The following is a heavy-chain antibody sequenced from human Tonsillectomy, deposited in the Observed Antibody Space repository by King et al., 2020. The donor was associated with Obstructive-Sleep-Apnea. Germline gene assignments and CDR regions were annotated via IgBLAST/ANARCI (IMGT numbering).Heavy chain of an antibody. Sequence: QLVQSGGGLVKPGGSLRLSCAASGFTFSNAWMTWVRQAPGKGLEWVGHIKSKIDGGTTDYATPVKGRFTISRDDSRTTVYLQMNSLKTEDTAVDYCSTWLLTGYSYVYQDYWGQGTLVTVSS. J-gene: IGHJ4*02. D-gene: IGHD5-18*01. CDR2: IKSKIDGGTT. CDR1: GFTFSNAW. V-gene: IGHV3-15*01. CDR3: STWLLTGYSYVYQDY.